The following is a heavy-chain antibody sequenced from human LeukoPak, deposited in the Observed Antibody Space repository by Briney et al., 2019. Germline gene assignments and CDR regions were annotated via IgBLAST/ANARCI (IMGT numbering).Heavy chain of an antibody. CDR1: GFTFSTYT. CDR3: ARDRASSWPFDY. V-gene: IGHV3-21*01. J-gene: IGHJ4*02. CDR2: ISGSTKYI. Sequence: GGSLRLSCAASGFTFSTYTMNWVRQAPGKGLEWVSSISGSTKYIYYADSLKGRFTISRDNAKNSLYLEMDSLRAEDTAVYYCARDRASSWPFDYWGQGTLVTVSS. D-gene: IGHD6-13*01.